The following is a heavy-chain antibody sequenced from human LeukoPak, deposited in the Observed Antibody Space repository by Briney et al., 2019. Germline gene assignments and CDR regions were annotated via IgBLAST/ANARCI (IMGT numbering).Heavy chain of an antibody. CDR3: ARGADSGYDFLSWFDP. V-gene: IGHV1-18*01. Sequence: GASVKVSCKASGYTFTSYGISWVRQAPGQGLEWMGWIGAYNGNTNYAQKLQGRVTMTTDTSTRTAYMELRSLRSDDTAVYYCARGADSGYDFLSWFDPWGQGTLVTVSS. CDR1: GYTFTSYG. D-gene: IGHD5-12*01. J-gene: IGHJ5*02. CDR2: IGAYNGNT.